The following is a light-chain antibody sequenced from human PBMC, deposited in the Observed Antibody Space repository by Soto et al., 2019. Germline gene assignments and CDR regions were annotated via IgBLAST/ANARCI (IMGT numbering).Light chain of an antibody. CDR1: HDINKN. J-gene: IGKJ3*01. Sequence: DIQMTQSPSSVSASVGDRVTITCHAGHDINKNLNWYQQKPGKAPKLLIYDASDLESGVPSRFSGSGSGTDFTFTISSLQPEDIATYYCQHYDNVPFFSFGPGTKVDIK. CDR3: QHYDNVPFFS. V-gene: IGKV1-33*01. CDR2: DAS.